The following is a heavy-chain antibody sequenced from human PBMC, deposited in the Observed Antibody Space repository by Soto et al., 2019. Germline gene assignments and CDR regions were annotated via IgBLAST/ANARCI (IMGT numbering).Heavy chain of an antibody. V-gene: IGHV1-3*01. J-gene: IGHJ6*02. CDR2: INAGNGNT. D-gene: IGHD2-21*01. CDR1: GYTFTSYA. CDR3: ARWVHCGGVFYSYYYYGMDV. Sequence: VASVKVSCKASGYTFTSYAMHWVRQAPGQRLEWMGWINAGNGNTKYSQKFQGRVTITRDTSASTAYMELSSLRSEDTAVYYCARWVHCGGVFYSYYYYGMDVWGQETTLTISS.